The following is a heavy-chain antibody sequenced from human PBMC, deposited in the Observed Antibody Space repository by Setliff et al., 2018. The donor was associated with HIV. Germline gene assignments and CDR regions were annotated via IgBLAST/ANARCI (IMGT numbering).Heavy chain of an antibody. D-gene: IGHD3-3*01. CDR1: GVSISSSNYY. CDR3: AVTIPFTMFGVAGPFDY. Sequence: SETLSLTCTVSGVSISSSNYYWGWVRQSPGKGLEWIGNIYSSGTTYYNPSLQSRVSISVGTSKNQYSLNLSSVTAADTAVYYCAVTIPFTMFGVAGPFDYWGQGALVTVS. CDR2: IYSSGTT. V-gene: IGHV4-39*01. J-gene: IGHJ4*02.